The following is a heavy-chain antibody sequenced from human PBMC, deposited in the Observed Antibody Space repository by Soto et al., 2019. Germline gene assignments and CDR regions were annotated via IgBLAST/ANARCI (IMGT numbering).Heavy chain of an antibody. CDR3: ARARGAVDCGGDCYPNWFDP. D-gene: IGHD2-21*02. Sequence: SETLSLTCTVSGGSISSYYWSWIRQPPGKGLEWIGYIYYSGSTNYNPSLKSRVTISVDTSKNQFSLKLSSVTAADTAVYYCARARGAVDCGGDCYPNWFDPWGQGTLVTVSS. CDR1: GGSISSYY. CDR2: IYYSGST. V-gene: IGHV4-59*01. J-gene: IGHJ5*02.